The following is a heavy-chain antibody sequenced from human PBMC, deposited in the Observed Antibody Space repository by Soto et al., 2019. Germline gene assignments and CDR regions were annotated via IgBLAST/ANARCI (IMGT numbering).Heavy chain of an antibody. V-gene: IGHV1-69*12. J-gene: IGHJ6*04. CDR2: IIPIFGTA. CDR3: ASQTGTTGNYYYGMDV. D-gene: IGHD1-1*01. CDR1: GGTFSRYG. Sequence: QVQLVQSGAEVKKPGSSVKVSCKASGGTFSRYGISWVRQAPGQGLEWMGGIIPIFGTANYAQKFQGRVTITADESTSTAYMELSSLRSEDTAVYYCASQTGTTGNYYYGMDVWGKGTKVTVSS.